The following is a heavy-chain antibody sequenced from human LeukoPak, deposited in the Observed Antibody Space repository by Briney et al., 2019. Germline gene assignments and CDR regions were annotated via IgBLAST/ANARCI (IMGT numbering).Heavy chain of an antibody. CDR2: IYYSGST. Sequence: SETLSLTCTVSGGSISSYYWSWIRQPPGKGLEWIGYIYYSGSTNYNPSLKSRVTISVDTSKNQFSLKLSSVTAADTAVYYCARGGHYYDSSGYYYAGYFDYWGQGTLVTVSS. D-gene: IGHD3-22*01. CDR1: GGSISSYY. V-gene: IGHV4-59*12. CDR3: ARGGHYYDSSGYYYAGYFDY. J-gene: IGHJ4*02.